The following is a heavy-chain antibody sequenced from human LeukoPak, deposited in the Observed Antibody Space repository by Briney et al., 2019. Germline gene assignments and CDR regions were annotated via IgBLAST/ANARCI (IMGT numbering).Heavy chain of an antibody. CDR3: ARHTDGNDSDAFDI. V-gene: IGHV5-51*01. CDR1: GYSFTNYW. D-gene: IGHD2-8*02. CDR2: IYPHYSET. J-gene: IGHJ3*02. Sequence: GESLKISCKGSGYSFTNYWIGWVRQTPGKGMEWMGIIYPHYSETTYSPSFQGQVTMSVDKSINTAYLQWNSLRASDTAMYYCARHTDGNDSDAFDIWGQGTMVAVSS.